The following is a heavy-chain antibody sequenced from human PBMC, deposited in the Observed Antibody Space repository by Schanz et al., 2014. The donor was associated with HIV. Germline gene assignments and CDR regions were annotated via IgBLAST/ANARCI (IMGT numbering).Heavy chain of an antibody. D-gene: IGHD3-22*01. CDR3: VKGERIGYRIEVTGPTFDY. CDR2: ISESGRYT. V-gene: IGHV3-23*01. CDR1: GLTFSDYA. Sequence: EVQMLESGGGSVQPGGSLRLSCAASGLTFSDYAMTWVRQGAGKGREWDTTISESGRYTYYAGSVKDRFTISRDNAKNTLYVQIRSLRNEDTAVYYCVKGERIGYRIEVTGPTFDYWGQGTLVTVSS. J-gene: IGHJ4*02.